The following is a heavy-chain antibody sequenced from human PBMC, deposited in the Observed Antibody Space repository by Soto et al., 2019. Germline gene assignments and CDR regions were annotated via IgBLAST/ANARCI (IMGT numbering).Heavy chain of an antibody. CDR1: GGSISSSSYY. CDR3: ASRQNYGDYDY. J-gene: IGHJ4*02. CDR2: IYYSGST. V-gene: IGHV4-39*01. Sequence: SETLSLTCTVSGGSISSSSYYWGWIRQPPGKGLEWIGSIYYSGSTYYNPSLKSRVTISVDTSKNQFSLKLSSVTAADTAVYYCASRQNYGDYDYWGQGTLVTVSS. D-gene: IGHD4-17*01.